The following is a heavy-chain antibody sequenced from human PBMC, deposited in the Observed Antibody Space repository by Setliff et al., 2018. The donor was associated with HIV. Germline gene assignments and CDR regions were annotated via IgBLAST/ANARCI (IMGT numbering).Heavy chain of an antibody. CDR2: TYYTGNT. J-gene: IGHJ3*02. CDR1: GGSLSSSNNF. CDR3: ARHYRELLGDAFDI. V-gene: IGHV4-39*01. Sequence: GGSLSSSNNFWGWIRQRPGKGLEWIGTTYYTGNTDYNTSLKSRLTISVDTSKNQFSLKLNSVTAADTAFYYCARHYRELLGDAFDIWGQGTLVT. D-gene: IGHD3-16*02.